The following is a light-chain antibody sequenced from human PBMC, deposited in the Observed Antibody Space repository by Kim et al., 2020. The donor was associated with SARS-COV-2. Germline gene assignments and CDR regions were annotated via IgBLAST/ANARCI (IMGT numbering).Light chain of an antibody. CDR3: QVWDSSSDRGV. CDR2: YDS. CDR1: NIGSKS. V-gene: IGLV3-21*04. J-gene: IGLJ3*02. Sequence: APGKTARLTWGGNNIGSKSVHWYQQKPGQAPVLVIYYDSDRPSGIPERFSGSNSGNTATLTISRVEAGDEADYYCQVWDSSSDRGVFGGGTQLTVL.